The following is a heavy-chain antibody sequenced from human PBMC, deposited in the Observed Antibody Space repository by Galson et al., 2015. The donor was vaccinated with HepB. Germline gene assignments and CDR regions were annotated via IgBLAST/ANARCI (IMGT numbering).Heavy chain of an antibody. CDR2: ISAYNGNT. Sequence: SVKVSCKASGYTFTSYGISWVRQAPGQGLEWMGWISAYNGNTNYAQKLQGRVTMTTDTSTSTAYMELRSLRSDDTAVYYCIGLKREVDSGFDLGDPPYYHYGMDVWGQGTTVTVSS. D-gene: IGHD5-12*01. CDR3: IGLKREVDSGFDLGDPPYYHYGMDV. V-gene: IGHV1-18*01. CDR1: GYTFTSYG. J-gene: IGHJ6*02.